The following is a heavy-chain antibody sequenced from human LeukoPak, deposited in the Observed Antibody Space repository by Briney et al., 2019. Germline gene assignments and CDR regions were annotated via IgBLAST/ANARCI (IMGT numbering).Heavy chain of an antibody. D-gene: IGHD3-10*01. V-gene: IGHV4-34*01. J-gene: IGHJ6*04. CDR3: ARHRRFGDLSSYYYGMDV. CDR2: INHSGST. Sequence: SETLSLTCAVYGGSFSGYYWSWLRQPPGKGLEWVGEINHSGSTNHNPPLKRRVTISVDTSKNQFSLKLTSVTASDTAVYYCARHRRFGDLSSYYYGMDVWGKGTTVTVSS. CDR1: GGSFSGYY.